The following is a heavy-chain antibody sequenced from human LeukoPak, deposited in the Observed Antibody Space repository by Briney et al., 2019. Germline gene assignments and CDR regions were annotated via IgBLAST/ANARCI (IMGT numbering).Heavy chain of an antibody. Sequence: PSQTLSLTCTVSGGSISSGSYYWSWIRQPAGKGLEWIGRIYTSGSTNYNPSLKSRVTISVDTSKNQFSLKLSSVTAADTAVYYCATQEGGVRSSSSQGDYYMDVWGKGTTVTVSS. CDR2: IYTSGST. CDR1: GGSISSGSYY. D-gene: IGHD6-6*01. CDR3: ATQEGGVRSSSSQGDYYMDV. J-gene: IGHJ6*03. V-gene: IGHV4-61*02.